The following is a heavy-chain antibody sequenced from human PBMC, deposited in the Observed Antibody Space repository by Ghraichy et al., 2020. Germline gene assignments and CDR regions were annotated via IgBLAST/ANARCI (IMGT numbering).Heavy chain of an antibody. Sequence: GGSLRLSCAASGFTFSSYAMSWVRQAPGKGLEWVSAISGSGGSTYYADSVKGRFTISRDNSKNTLYLQMNSLRAEDTAVYYCAKVRDGTWIQLWGSFDYWGQGTLVTVSS. J-gene: IGHJ4*02. CDR1: GFTFSSYA. D-gene: IGHD5-18*01. V-gene: IGHV3-23*01. CDR3: AKVRDGTWIQLWGSFDY. CDR2: ISGSGGST.